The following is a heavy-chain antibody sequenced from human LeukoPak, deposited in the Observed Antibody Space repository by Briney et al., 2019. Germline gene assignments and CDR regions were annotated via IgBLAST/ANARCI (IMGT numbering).Heavy chain of an antibody. J-gene: IGHJ4*02. V-gene: IGHV4-34*01. CDR3: ARDHYYDSSGYYVRLDY. Sequence: KPSETLSLTCAVYGGSFSGYYWSWIRQPPGKGLEWIGEINHSGSTNHNPSLKSRVTISVDTSKNQFSLKLSSVTAADTAVYYCARDHYYDSSGYYVRLDYWGQGTLVTVSS. CDR1: GGSFSGYY. CDR2: INHSGST. D-gene: IGHD3-22*01.